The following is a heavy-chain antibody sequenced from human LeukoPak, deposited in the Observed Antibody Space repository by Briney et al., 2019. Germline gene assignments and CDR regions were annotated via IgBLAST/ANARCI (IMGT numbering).Heavy chain of an antibody. CDR1: GGTFSSYA. CDR2: IIPIFGTA. V-gene: IGHV1-69*05. D-gene: IGHD3-3*01. J-gene: IGHJ6*03. CDR3: ARGAYDFWRPYYYYMDV. Sequence: ASVKVSCKASGGTFSSYAISWVRQAPGQGLEWMGGIIPIFGTANYAQKFQGRVTITTDESTSTAYMELSSLRSEDTAVYYCARGAYDFWRPYYYYMDVWGKGTTVTVSS.